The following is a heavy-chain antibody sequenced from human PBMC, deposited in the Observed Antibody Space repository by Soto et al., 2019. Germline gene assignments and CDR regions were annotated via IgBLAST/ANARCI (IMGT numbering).Heavy chain of an antibody. Sequence: QVQLVESGGGLVKPRGSLRLSCAASGFTFSDYYMSWIRQAPGKGLEWVSYISSSGSTIYYADSVKGRFTISRDNAKNSLYLQMNSLRAEDTAVYYCARPRDKDYYYYYGMDVWGQGTTVTVSS. CDR3: ARPRDKDYYYYYGMDV. V-gene: IGHV3-11*01. CDR1: GFTFSDYY. CDR2: ISSSGSTI. J-gene: IGHJ6*02. D-gene: IGHD3-9*01.